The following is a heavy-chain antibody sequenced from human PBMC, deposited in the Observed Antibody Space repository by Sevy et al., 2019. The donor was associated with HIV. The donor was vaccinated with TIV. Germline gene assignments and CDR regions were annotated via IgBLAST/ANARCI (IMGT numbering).Heavy chain of an antibody. D-gene: IGHD6-13*01. V-gene: IGHV3-30-3*01. CDR1: GFAFSSHA. J-gene: IGHJ4*01. CDR2: ISYEGTET. CDR3: ARDGGYSIKWYPLY. Sequence: GTLRLSCAASGFAFSSHAMHWVRQAPGKGLEWVAVISYEGTETFYAASVEGRFTISRDNSKNMLSLQINSLRPEDTAVYYCARDGGYSIKWYPLYWGHGTLVTVSS.